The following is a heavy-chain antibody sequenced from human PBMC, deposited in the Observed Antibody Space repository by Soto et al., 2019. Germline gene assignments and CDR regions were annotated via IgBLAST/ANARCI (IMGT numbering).Heavy chain of an antibody. V-gene: IGHV1-69*01. Sequence: QVQLVQSGAEVKKPGSSVKVSCKASGGTFSSYAISWVRQAPGQGLEWMGGIIPIFGTANYAQKFQGRVTITADESTSTAYMGLSSLRSEDTAVYYCASSSDSSGYYSVGWLGRAPIDIWGQGTMVTVSS. CDR3: ASSSDSSGYYSVGWLGRAPIDI. CDR2: IIPIFGTA. D-gene: IGHD3-22*01. J-gene: IGHJ3*02. CDR1: GGTFSSYA.